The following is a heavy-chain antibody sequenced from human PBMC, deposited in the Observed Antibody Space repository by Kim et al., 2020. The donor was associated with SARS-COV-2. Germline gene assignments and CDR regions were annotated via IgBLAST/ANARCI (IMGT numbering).Heavy chain of an antibody. CDR3: AGEGGCSSTSCSPHFDY. D-gene: IGHD2-2*01. Sequence: VKGRFTISMDNSKTTLYLQMTSLRAEDTAVYYCAGEGGCSSTSCSPHFDYWGQGTLVTVSS. J-gene: IGHJ4*02. V-gene: IGHV3-53*01.